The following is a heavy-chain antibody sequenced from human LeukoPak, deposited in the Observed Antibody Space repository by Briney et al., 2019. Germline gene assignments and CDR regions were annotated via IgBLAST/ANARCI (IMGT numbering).Heavy chain of an antibody. CDR3: ASRVRQLWRSSDAFDI. CDR1: GFTVSSNY. D-gene: IGHD5-18*01. V-gene: IGHV3-66*01. J-gene: IGHJ3*02. Sequence: GGSLRLSCAASGFTVSSNYMSWVRQAPGKGLEWVSVIYSGGSTYYADSVKGRFTISRDNSKNTLYLQMNSLRAEDTAVYYCASRVRQLWRSSDAFDIWGQGTMVTVSS. CDR2: IYSGGST.